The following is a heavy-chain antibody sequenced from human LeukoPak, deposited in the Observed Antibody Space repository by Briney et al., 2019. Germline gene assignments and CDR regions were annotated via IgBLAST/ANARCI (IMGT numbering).Heavy chain of an antibody. CDR1: GGTFLGGAVHNYA. V-gene: IGHV1-69*04. D-gene: IGHD6-6*01. CDR2: IIPSLGIA. J-gene: IGHJ4*02. Sequence: EASVRVSCKASGGTFLGGAVHNYAINWVRQAPGQGLEWVGRIIPSLGIANQPQRFQGRVTITADESASTAYMELSSLRYEDTALYYCARGLGIAARPIGYWGQGTLVTVSS. CDR3: ARGLGIAARPIGY.